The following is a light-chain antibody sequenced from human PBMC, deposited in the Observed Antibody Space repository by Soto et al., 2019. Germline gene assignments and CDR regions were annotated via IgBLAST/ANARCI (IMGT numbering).Light chain of an antibody. J-gene: IGKJ1*01. CDR3: QQSYTTPRT. V-gene: IGKV1-39*01. CDR2: AAS. CDR1: QTIIGY. Sequence: IQMTQSPSSRSASIGDSVTITCRASQTIIGYLNWYQQKPGKAPRLLINAASNLQSGVPSRFRGSGSEKDFNLTITSLQPEDLATYYCQQSYTTPRTVGQGTKVDIK.